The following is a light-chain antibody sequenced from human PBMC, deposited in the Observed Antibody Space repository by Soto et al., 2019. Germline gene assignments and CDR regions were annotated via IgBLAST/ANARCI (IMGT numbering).Light chain of an antibody. Sequence: DIQMTQSPSTLCASVIGLVTITWRASQSISSWLAWYQQKPGKAPKLLIYDASSLESGVPSRFSGSGSGTEFTLTISSLQPDDFATYYCQQYNSYPWTFGQGTKVDIK. J-gene: IGKJ1*01. CDR1: QSISSW. V-gene: IGKV1-5*01. CDR3: QQYNSYPWT. CDR2: DAS.